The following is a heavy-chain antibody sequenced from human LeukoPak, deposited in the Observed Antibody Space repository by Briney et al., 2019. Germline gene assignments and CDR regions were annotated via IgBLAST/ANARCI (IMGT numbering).Heavy chain of an antibody. Sequence: SVKVSCKASGGTFSSYAISWVRQAPGQGLEWMGGIIPIFGTANYAQKFQGRVTITADESTSTAYMELSSLRSEDTAVYYCARMHYYDSGGSNWFDPWGQGTLVTVSS. J-gene: IGHJ5*02. V-gene: IGHV1-69*13. CDR1: GGTFSSYA. CDR2: IIPIFGTA. CDR3: ARMHYYDSGGSNWFDP. D-gene: IGHD3-10*01.